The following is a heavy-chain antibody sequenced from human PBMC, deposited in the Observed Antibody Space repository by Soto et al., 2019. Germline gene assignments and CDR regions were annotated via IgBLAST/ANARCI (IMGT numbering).Heavy chain of an antibody. CDR2: ISGSGGST. V-gene: IGHV3-23*01. CDR1: GFTFSSYA. CDR3: AKSPDYGDYGTYAFDI. Sequence: GGSLRLSCAASGFTFSSYAMSWVRQAPGKGLEWVSAISGSGGSTYYADSVKGRFTISRDNSKNTLYLQMNSLRAEDTAVYYCAKSPDYGDYGTYAFDIWGQGTMVTVSS. D-gene: IGHD4-17*01. J-gene: IGHJ3*02.